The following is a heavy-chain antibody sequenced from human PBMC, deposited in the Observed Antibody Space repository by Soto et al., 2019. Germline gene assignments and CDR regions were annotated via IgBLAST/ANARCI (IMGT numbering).Heavy chain of an antibody. CDR3: AKTGSGSYRIWEYYFDY. V-gene: IGHV3-66*01. D-gene: IGHD1-26*01. Sequence: GGSLRLSCAASGFTVSSNYMSWVRQAPGKGLEWVSVIYSGGSTYYADSVKGRFTISRDNSKNTLYLQMNSLRAEDTAVYYCAKTGSGSYRIWEYYFDYWGQGTLVTVSS. J-gene: IGHJ4*02. CDR2: IYSGGST. CDR1: GFTVSSNY.